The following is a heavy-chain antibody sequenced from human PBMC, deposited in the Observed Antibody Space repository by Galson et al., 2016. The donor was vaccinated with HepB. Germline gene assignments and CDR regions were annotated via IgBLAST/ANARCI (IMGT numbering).Heavy chain of an antibody. J-gene: IGHJ2*01. Sequence: SLRLSCAVSGFTFSNYAMSWVRQAPGKGLEWVSGISGCGGSTYYTDSPKGRFTISRDNSKNMVYLQMNSLITEDTAVYYCAKAPALYNPVAGPPFGYFDLWGRGTLATVSS. D-gene: IGHD6-19*01. CDR2: ISGCGGST. CDR1: GFTFSNYA. CDR3: AKAPALYNPVAGPPFGYFDL. V-gene: IGHV3-23*01.